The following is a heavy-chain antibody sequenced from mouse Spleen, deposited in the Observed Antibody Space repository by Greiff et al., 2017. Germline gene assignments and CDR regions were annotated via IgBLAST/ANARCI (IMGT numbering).Heavy chain of an antibody. CDR2: IWSDGST. CDR1: GFSLTSYG. D-gene: IGHD3-3*01. CDR3: ARHGLGEDAMDY. V-gene: IGHV2-6-2*01. J-gene: IGHJ4*01. Sequence: VKLVESGPDLVAPSQSLSITCTVSGFSLTSYGVHWVRQPPGKGLEWLVVIWSDGSTTYNSALKSRLSISKDNSKSQVFLKMNSLQTDDTAMYYCARHGLGEDAMDYWGQGTSVTVSS.